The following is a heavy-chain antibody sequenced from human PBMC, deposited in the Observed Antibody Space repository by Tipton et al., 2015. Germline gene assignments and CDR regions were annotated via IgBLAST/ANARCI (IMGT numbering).Heavy chain of an antibody. J-gene: IGHJ6*02. V-gene: IGHV1-69*01. Sequence: QSGAEVKKPGSSVKVSCKASGGTFSSYAISWVRQAPGQGLEWMGGIIPIFGTAKYAQKFQGRVTITADESTSTAYMELSSLRSEDTAVYYCARGVAMDNYYYYGMDVWGQGTTVTVSS. D-gene: IGHD5-18*01. CDR3: ARGVAMDNYYYYGMDV. CDR1: GGTFSSYA. CDR2: IIPIFGTA.